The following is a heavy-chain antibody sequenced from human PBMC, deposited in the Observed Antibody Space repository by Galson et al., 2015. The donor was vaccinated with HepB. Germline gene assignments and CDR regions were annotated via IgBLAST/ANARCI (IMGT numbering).Heavy chain of an antibody. J-gene: IGHJ6*02. Sequence: SVKVSCKASGGTFSSYAISWVRQAPGQGLEWMGGIIPIFGTANYAQKFQGRVTITADKSTSTAYMELSSLRSEDTAVYYCARTGTQGVVSPLYYYYGMDVWGQGTTVTVSS. V-gene: IGHV1-69*06. CDR3: ARTGTQGVVSPLYYYYGMDV. D-gene: IGHD3-22*01. CDR1: GGTFSSYA. CDR2: IIPIFGTA.